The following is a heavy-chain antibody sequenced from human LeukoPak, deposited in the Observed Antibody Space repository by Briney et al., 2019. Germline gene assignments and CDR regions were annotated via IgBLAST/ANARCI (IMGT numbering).Heavy chain of an antibody. CDR3: VGAVADSTGHHYFDY. J-gene: IGHJ4*02. D-gene: IGHD3-22*01. Sequence: GGAVTLSCEAGGFTFSRYGTSWVGQARGKGREWVARTRKKVKSYTTQYAASVKGRVTILRDDAKNSLYLQMNSLKTEDTAVYYFVGAVADSTGHHYFDYWGQGTLVTVSS. CDR2: TRKKVKSYTT. V-gene: IGHV3-72*01. CDR1: GFTFSRYG.